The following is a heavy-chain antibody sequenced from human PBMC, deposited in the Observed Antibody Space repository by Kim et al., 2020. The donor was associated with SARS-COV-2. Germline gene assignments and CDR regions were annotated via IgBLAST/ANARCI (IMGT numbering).Heavy chain of an antibody. Sequence: SQKFQGRVTITRDTSASTAYMELSSLRSEDTAVYYCARDKGRIAQYGMDVWGQGTTVTVSS. CDR3: ARDKGRIAQYGMDV. D-gene: IGHD6-13*01. J-gene: IGHJ6*02. V-gene: IGHV1-3*01.